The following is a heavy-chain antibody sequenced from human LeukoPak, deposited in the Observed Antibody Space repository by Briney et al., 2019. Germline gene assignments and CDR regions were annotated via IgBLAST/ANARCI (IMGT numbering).Heavy chain of an antibody. D-gene: IGHD2-21*02. J-gene: IGHJ4*02. Sequence: GESLKISCKGTGYRFTSYWIGWVRQMPGKGLECMGIIYPGDYDTRYSPSFQGQVTISADKSISTAYLQWSSLKASDTAMYYCARQVVTATPDFDYWGQGTLVTVSS. V-gene: IGHV5-51*01. CDR3: ARQVVTATPDFDY. CDR2: IYPGDYDT. CDR1: GYRFTSYW.